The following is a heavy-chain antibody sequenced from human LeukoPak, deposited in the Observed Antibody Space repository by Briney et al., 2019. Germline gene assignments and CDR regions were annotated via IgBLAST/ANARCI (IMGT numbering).Heavy chain of an antibody. CDR3: ATSAGIAAAGTNWFDP. CDR1: GGTFSSYA. CDR2: IIPIFGTA. J-gene: IGHJ5*02. D-gene: IGHD6-13*01. Sequence: ASVKVSCEASGGTFSSYAISWVRQAPGQGLEWMGGIIPIFGTANYAQKFQGRVTITADESTSTAYMELSSLRSEDTAVYYCATSAGIAAAGTNWFDPWGQGTLVTVSS. V-gene: IGHV1-69*13.